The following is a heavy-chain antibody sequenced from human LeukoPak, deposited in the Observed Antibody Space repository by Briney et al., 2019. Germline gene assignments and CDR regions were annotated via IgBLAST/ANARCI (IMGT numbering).Heavy chain of an antibody. V-gene: IGHV3-23*01. J-gene: IGHJ4*02. Sequence: GESLRLSCAASGFTFSTYTMYWVRHPPGKRLEWVSIIGSSGGGIHYADSVKGRFTISRDNSKNTLYLQMNSLRAEDTAVYYCAKDLRIAVAGMALWGQGTLVTVSS. CDR3: AKDLRIAVAGMAL. CDR1: GFTFSTYT. CDR2: IGSSGGGI. D-gene: IGHD6-19*01.